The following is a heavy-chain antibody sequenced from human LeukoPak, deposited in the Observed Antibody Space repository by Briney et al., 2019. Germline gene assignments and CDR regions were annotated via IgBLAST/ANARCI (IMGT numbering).Heavy chain of an antibody. J-gene: IGHJ4*02. D-gene: IGHD1-14*01. V-gene: IGHV3-23*01. CDR3: AKPAKTDYADY. CDR2: MSGSGGST. Sequence: GGSLRLSCVASGFTFSSYAMSWVRQAPGKGLEWVSTMSGSGGSTYYADSVKGRFTISRDNSKNTLYLQMNSLRAEDTALYYCAKPAKTDYADYWGQGTLVTVSS. CDR1: GFTFSSYA.